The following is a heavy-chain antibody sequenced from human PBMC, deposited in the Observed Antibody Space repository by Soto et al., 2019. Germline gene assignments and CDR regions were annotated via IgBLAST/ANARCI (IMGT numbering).Heavy chain of an antibody. J-gene: IGHJ5*02. V-gene: IGHV4-59*01. CDR2: MYYSGST. Sequence: SETLSLTGTVAGGSISSYYLSWIRQPPGKGLEWIGYMYYSGSTNYTPSLKSRVTRSVDTSKNEFSLRLSSVTAADTAVYYCARGPDCSGASCCSRAGWFEPWGQGTLVTVSS. CDR1: GGSISSYY. D-gene: IGHD2-15*01. CDR3: ARGPDCSGASCCSRAGWFEP.